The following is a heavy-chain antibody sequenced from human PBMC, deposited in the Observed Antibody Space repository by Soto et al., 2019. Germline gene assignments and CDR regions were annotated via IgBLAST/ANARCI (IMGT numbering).Heavy chain of an antibody. CDR3: LGACGFTLNLDRFET. J-gene: IGHJ5*01. Sequence: PGGSLRLSCAASGFTFTTAGINWVRQAPGKGLEWVGRIKSKTDGGAPDFAAPVRGRFAISRGDSEGMVYLQMNSLKTEDTAVSSCLGACGFTLNLDRFETWG. D-gene: IGHD1-26*01. V-gene: IGHV3-15*07. CDR1: GFTFTTAG. CDR2: IKSKTDGGAP.